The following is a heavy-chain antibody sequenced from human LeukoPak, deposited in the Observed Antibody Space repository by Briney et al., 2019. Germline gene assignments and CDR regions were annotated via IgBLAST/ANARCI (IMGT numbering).Heavy chain of an antibody. J-gene: IGHJ4*02. CDR2: IYTSGST. D-gene: IGHD1-26*01. Sequence: PSETLSLTCTVSGGSISSGSYYWSWIRQPAGKGLEWIGRIYTSGSTNYNPSLKSRVTISVDTSKNQFSLKLSSVTAADTAVYYCARGSLVGATTFDYWGQGTLVTVSS. CDR1: GGSISSGSYY. CDR3: ARGSLVGATTFDY. V-gene: IGHV4-61*02.